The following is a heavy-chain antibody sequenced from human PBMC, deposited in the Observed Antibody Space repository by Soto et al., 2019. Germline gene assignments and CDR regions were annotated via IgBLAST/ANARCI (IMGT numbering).Heavy chain of an antibody. CDR1: GDSISSGNYY. CDR3: ARSLGVSSLDY. CDR2: IYYSGST. D-gene: IGHD3-16*01. Sequence: QVQLQESGPGLVKPSQTLSLTCTVSGDSISSGNYYWSWIRQHPGKGLEWIGYIYYSGSTYYNPSLKSRVTISVDTSKNQLSLKLSSVTAADTAVYYCARSLGVSSLDYWGQGTLVTVSS. J-gene: IGHJ4*02. V-gene: IGHV4-31*03.